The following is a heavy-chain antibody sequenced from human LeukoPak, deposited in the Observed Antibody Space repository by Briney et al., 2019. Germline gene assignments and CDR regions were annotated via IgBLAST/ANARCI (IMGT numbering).Heavy chain of an antibody. Sequence: GSLRLSCAASGFTVSSNYMNWVRQAPGKGLEWVSVIYSGGTTYYTDSVRGRFTISRDNSKNTLYLQMNSLRAEDTAVYYCAREKTYWYYFDYWGQGTLVTVSS. CDR2: IYSGGTT. CDR3: AREKTYWYYFDY. CDR1: GFTVSSNY. J-gene: IGHJ4*02. V-gene: IGHV3-53*01. D-gene: IGHD1-14*01.